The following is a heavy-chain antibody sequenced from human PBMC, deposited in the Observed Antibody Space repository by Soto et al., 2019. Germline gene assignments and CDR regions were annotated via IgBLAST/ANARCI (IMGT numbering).Heavy chain of an antibody. Sequence: SETLSLTCTVSGGSISSSYWCWIRQPPGKGLEWIGRIYYSGSTKYNPSLKSRVTILVDTSKNQFSLKLSSVTAADTAVYYCARGGNWNDYWGQGTLVTVSS. J-gene: IGHJ4*02. V-gene: IGHV4-59*01. CDR2: IYYSGST. CDR1: GGSISSSY. CDR3: ARGGNWNDY. D-gene: IGHD1-1*01.